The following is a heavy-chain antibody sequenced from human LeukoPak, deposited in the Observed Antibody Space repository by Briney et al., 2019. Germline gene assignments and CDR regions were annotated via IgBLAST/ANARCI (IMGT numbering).Heavy chain of an antibody. J-gene: IGHJ4*02. CDR2: IKEDGSEE. D-gene: IGHD5-18*01. Sequence: GGSLRLSCAASGFTFSSYAMSWVRQAPGKGLEWVANIKEDGSEEYYADSVKGRFTISRDNAKNSLYLQMNSLRAEDTAVYYCARDGPTAYFDYWGQGALVTVSS. V-gene: IGHV3-7*01. CDR1: GFTFSSYA. CDR3: ARDGPTAYFDY.